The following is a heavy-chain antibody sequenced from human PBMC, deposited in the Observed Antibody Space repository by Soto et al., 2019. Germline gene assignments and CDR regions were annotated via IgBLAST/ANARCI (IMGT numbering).Heavy chain of an antibody. CDR3: AMGRASSGWSG. V-gene: IGHV4-34*01. J-gene: IGHJ4*02. CDR1: GGSFSGYY. CDR2: INHSGST. D-gene: IGHD6-19*01. Sequence: SETLYLTCAVYGGSFSGYYWSWIRQPPGKGLEWIGEINHSGSTNYNPSLKSRVTISVDTSKNQFSLKLSSVTAADTAVYYCAMGRASSGWSGWGQGTLVTVS.